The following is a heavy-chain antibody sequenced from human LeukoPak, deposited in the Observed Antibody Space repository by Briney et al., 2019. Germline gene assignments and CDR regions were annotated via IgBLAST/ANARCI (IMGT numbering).Heavy chain of an antibody. V-gene: IGHV4-39*01. Sequence: SETLSLTCTVSGGSISSSSYYWGWIRQPPGKGLEWIGSIYYSGSTYYNPSLKSRVTISVDTSKNQFSLKLSSVTAADTAVYYCARGPGRSSGWHKYFQHWGQGTLVTVSS. D-gene: IGHD6-19*01. J-gene: IGHJ1*01. CDR1: GGSISSSSYY. CDR2: IYYSGST. CDR3: ARGPGRSSGWHKYFQH.